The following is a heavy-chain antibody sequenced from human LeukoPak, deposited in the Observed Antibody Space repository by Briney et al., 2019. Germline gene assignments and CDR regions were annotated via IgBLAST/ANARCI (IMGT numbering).Heavy chain of an antibody. V-gene: IGHV1-2*02. CDR1: GYTFTGYY. CDR3: ARDGEYQLPYWFDP. Sequence: ASVKVSCKASGYTFTGYYMHWVRQAPGQGLEWMGWINPNSGGTNYAQKFQGRVTMTRDASISTAYMELSRLRSDDTAVYYCARDGEYQLPYWFDPWGQGTLVTVSS. J-gene: IGHJ5*02. D-gene: IGHD2-2*01. CDR2: INPNSGGT.